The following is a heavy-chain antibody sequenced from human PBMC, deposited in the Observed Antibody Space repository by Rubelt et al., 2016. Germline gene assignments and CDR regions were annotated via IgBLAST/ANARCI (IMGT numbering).Heavy chain of an antibody. CDR2: IKQDGSEK. V-gene: IGHV3-7*01. D-gene: IGHD3-9*01. J-gene: IGHJ4*02. CDR3: ARDFAWAFDY. Sequence: VQPGGSLRLSCAASGFSFSSFWMYWVRQAPGKGLEWVANIKQDGSEKYYVDSVKGRFTISRDNAKNSLYLQMSSLRDEDTAVYYCARDFAWAFDYWGQGILVTVSS. CDR1: GFSFSSFW.